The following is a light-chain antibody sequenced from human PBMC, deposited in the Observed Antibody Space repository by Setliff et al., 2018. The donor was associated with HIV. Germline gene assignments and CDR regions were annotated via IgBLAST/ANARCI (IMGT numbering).Light chain of an antibody. CDR1: SSNIGVNV. J-gene: IGLJ1*01. Sequence: QSVLSQPPSASGTPRQGVTISCSGSSSNIGVNVVNWYQHLPGTSPKLLIYNNYQRPSGVPDRFSGSKSGSSASLAISGLQSEDEADYYCAVWDNGLKGYVVGTGTKV. CDR2: NNY. CDR3: AVWDNGLKGYV. V-gene: IGLV1-44*01.